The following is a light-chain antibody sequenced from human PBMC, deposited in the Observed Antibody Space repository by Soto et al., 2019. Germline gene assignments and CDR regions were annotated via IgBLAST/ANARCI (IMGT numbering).Light chain of an antibody. CDR3: QQCYSIPYT. V-gene: IGKV1-33*01. Sequence: DIQMTQSPSSLSASVGDRVTITCQASQDINKNLIWYQQKPGKAPKLLIYDASDLETGVPSRFSGSGSGTGFTFTISSLQPEDFATYYCQQCYSIPYTFGQGTKLEIK. CDR2: DAS. CDR1: QDINKN. J-gene: IGKJ2*01.